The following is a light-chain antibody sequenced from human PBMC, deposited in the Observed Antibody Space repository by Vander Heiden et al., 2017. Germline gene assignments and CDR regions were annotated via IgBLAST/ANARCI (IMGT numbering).Light chain of an antibody. CDR1: QSVNSN. Sequence: EIVMTQSPATLSVSPGERATLSCRASQSVNSNLAWYQQKPGQAPRLLIYGASTRATGIPARFSGSGSGTEFTLTIGSLQSEDFAVYYCQQYNNWPLTFGGGTKVEIK. CDR2: GAS. CDR3: QQYNNWPLT. V-gene: IGKV3-15*01. J-gene: IGKJ4*01.